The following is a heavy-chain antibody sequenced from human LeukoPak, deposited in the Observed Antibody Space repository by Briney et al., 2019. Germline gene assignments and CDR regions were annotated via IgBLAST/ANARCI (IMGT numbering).Heavy chain of an antibody. CDR2: ISGGDGTT. V-gene: IGHV3-23*01. Sequence: PGGSLRLSCAASGFTVSSNYMSWVRQAPGKGLEWVSGISGGDGTTFYADSVKGRFTISRDNSKNTLYLQMNNLRAEDTAVYYCAKAGSLDIAARQNYWGQGTLVTVSS. J-gene: IGHJ4*02. CDR3: AKAGSLDIAARQNY. D-gene: IGHD6-6*01. CDR1: GFTVSSNY.